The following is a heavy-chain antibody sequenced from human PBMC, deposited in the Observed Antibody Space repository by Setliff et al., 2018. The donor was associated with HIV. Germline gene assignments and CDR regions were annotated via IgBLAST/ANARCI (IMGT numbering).Heavy chain of an antibody. D-gene: IGHD6-13*01. V-gene: IGHV3-20*04. J-gene: IGHJ4*02. Sequence: RAGGSLRLSCAASGFTFDDYGMSWVRQTPRKGLEWVSGINWNGGSTGYAGSVKGRFTISRDNGYSSLYLQMNGLRAEDTALYYCARGSKAAAGPPDFWGQGTLVTVSS. CDR3: ARGSKAAAGPPDF. CDR2: INWNGGST. CDR1: GFTFDDYG.